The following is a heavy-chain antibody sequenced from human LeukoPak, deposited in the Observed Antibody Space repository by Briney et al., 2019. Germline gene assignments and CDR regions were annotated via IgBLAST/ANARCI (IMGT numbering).Heavy chain of an antibody. J-gene: IGHJ4*02. V-gene: IGHV1-69*05. CDR1: GGTFSSYA. CDR2: IIPIFGTA. CDR3: ASSGVVPAAIAPFDY. Sequence: SVKVSCKASGGTFSSYAIRWVRQAPGQGLEWMGGIIPIFGTANYAQKFQGRVTITTDESTSTAYMELSSLRSEDTAVYYCASSGVVPAAIAPFDYWGQGTLVTVSS. D-gene: IGHD2-2*02.